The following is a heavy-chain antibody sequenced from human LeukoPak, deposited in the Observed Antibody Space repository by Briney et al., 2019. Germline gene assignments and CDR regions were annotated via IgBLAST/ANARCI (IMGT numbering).Heavy chain of an antibody. J-gene: IGHJ3*02. CDR3: ARRVGPEPRYAFDI. Sequence: PGRSLRLSCAASGFTFDDYAMHWVRQAPGKGLEWVSGISWNSGSIGYADSVEGRFTISRDNAQNSLYLQMNSLRAEDTAVYYCARRVGPEPRYAFDIWGQGTMVTVSS. D-gene: IGHD1-14*01. CDR1: GFTFDDYA. CDR2: ISWNSGSI. V-gene: IGHV3-9*01.